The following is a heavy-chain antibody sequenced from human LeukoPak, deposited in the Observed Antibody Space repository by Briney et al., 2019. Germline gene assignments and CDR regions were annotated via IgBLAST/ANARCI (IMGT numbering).Heavy chain of an antibody. CDR3: AREQELWFAKDAFDV. D-gene: IGHD3-10*01. Sequence: PGGSLRLFCAASGFIFPSYGMTWVRQAPGKGLEGVSSINSGGTYIYYADSVKGRFTIARDNARNSLYLQMNSLRAENTAVYYCAREQELWFAKDAFDVWGQGTMVTVSS. CDR2: INSGGTYI. V-gene: IGHV3-21*01. J-gene: IGHJ3*01. CDR1: GFIFPSYG.